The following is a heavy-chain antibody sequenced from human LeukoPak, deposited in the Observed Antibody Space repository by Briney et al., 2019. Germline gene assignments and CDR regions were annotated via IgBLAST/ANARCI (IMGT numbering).Heavy chain of an antibody. CDR3: ATTVSTRVDY. Sequence: GGSLRLSCAASGFTFSSYSMNWVRQVPGKGLEWVSSISGSGGRTYYANSVKGRFTISRDNSKNTLYLQMNSLRAEDAAVYYCATTVSTRVDYWGQGTLVTVSS. CDR1: GFTFSSYS. CDR2: ISGSGGRT. V-gene: IGHV3-23*01. D-gene: IGHD4-17*01. J-gene: IGHJ4*02.